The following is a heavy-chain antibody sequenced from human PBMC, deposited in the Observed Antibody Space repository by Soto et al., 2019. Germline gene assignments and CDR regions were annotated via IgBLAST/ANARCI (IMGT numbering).Heavy chain of an antibody. CDR1: GGSISSYY. D-gene: IGHD2-21*01. CDR2: IYYSGST. Sequence: PSETLSLTCTVSGGSISSYYWSWIRQPPGKGLEWIGYIYYSGSTNYNPSLKSRVTISVDTSKNQFSLKLSSVTAADTAVYYCARATVINWFDPWGQGTLVTVS. V-gene: IGHV4-59*01. CDR3: ARATVINWFDP. J-gene: IGHJ5*02.